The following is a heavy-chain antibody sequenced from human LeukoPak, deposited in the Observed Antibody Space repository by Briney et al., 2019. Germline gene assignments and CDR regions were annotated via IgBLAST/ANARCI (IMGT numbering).Heavy chain of an antibody. V-gene: IGHV1-2*02. J-gene: IGHJ3*02. CDR1: GYTFTGYY. D-gene: IGHD2-2*01. CDR2: INPNSGGT. Sequence: GASVKVSCQASGYTFTGYYIHWVRQAPGQGLEWMGWINPNSGGTNYAQKFQGRVTMTRDTSISTAYMELSRLRSDDTAVYYCARDLGVIVVVPALSGAFDIWGQGTMVTVSS. CDR3: ARDLGVIVVVPALSGAFDI.